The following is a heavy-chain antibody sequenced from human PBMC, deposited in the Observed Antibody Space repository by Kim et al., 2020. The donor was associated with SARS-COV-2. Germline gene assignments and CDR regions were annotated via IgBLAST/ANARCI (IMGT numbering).Heavy chain of an antibody. J-gene: IGHJ5*02. V-gene: IGHV3-21*01. Sequence: YYGDSVEGRFTIPRDNAKNSLYLQVNSLRAEGTDVYYCARASGSYGWFDPWGQGTLVTVSS. CDR3: ARASGSYGWFDP. D-gene: IGHD1-26*01.